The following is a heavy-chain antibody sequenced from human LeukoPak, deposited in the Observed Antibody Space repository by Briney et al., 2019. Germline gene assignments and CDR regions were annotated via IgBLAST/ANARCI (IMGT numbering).Heavy chain of an antibody. Sequence: SSETLSLTCSVYGGSFSGYYWRWIRQPPGKGLEWIREINHSGSTNYNPSLKSRVTISLDTSKTQFSLKLRSVTSADTAVYYCASTERCSTTCPLDFWGQGTLVTVSS. J-gene: IGHJ4*02. CDR3: ASTERCSTTCPLDF. CDR1: GGSFSGYY. V-gene: IGHV4-34*01. CDR2: INHSGST. D-gene: IGHD2-2*01.